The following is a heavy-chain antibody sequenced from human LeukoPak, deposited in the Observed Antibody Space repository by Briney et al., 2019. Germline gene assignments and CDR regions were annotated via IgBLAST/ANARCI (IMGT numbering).Heavy chain of an antibody. CDR2: VYPGDSDT. J-gene: IGHJ5*01. CDR1: GYSFSTYW. Sequence: PGESLKISCKGSGYSFSTYWIGWVRQMPGKGLEWMGIVYPGDSDTTYSPSFQGQVTISVDKSIGTAYLQWSSLKASDTAMYYCARLLDILTGNSFDSWGQGTLVTVSS. CDR3: ARLLDILTGNSFDS. D-gene: IGHD3-9*01. V-gene: IGHV5-51*01.